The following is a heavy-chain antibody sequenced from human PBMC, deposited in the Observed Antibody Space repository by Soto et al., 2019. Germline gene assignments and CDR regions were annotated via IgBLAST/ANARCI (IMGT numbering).Heavy chain of an antibody. Sequence: HDQLVPSGAEVEKRGASVKVSCKASGYTFTSYGITWVRQAPGQGPEWMGWISTNNGNTNYAQKLQGRVTMTTETSTSTAYMELSSLRSDDPAVYYCARDPSRITVFGLAWGDGMDVWGQGTTVTVSS. CDR1: GYTFTSYG. CDR2: ISTNNGNT. CDR3: ARDPSRITVFGLAWGDGMDV. J-gene: IGHJ6*02. D-gene: IGHD3-3*01. V-gene: IGHV1-18*01.